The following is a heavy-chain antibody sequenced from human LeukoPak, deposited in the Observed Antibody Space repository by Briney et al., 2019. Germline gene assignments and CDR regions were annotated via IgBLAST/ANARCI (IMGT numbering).Heavy chain of an antibody. V-gene: IGHV3-48*01. CDR2: ISSSSSTI. CDR3: ARDLYVWGGPSPFDY. Sequence: AGGSLRLSCAASGFTFSSYRMNWVRQAPGKGLEWVSYISSSSSTIYYADSVKGRFTISRDNAKNSLYLQMNSLRAEDTAVYYCARDLYVWGGPSPFDYWGQGALVTVSS. J-gene: IGHJ4*02. CDR1: GFTFSSYR. D-gene: IGHD3-16*01.